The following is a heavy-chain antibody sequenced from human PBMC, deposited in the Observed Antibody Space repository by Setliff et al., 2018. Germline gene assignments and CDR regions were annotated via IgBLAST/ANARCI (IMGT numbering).Heavy chain of an antibody. J-gene: IGHJ6*01. V-gene: IGHV1-18*01. D-gene: IGHD3-3*01. CDR1: GYSFTSFG. Sequence: ASVKVSCKASGYSFTSFGITWVRQAPGQGLEWLGWISGYDGNTKYAQNLHGRVTMTTDTSTTTAYMELRSLRSDDTAVYYCARERLYDGLNYNGLDVWGQGTTVTVSS. CDR2: ISGYDGNT. CDR3: ARERLYDGLNYNGLDV.